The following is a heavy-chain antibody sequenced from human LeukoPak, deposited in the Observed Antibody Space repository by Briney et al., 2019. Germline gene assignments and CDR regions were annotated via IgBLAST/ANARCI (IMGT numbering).Heavy chain of an antibody. CDR1: DYSIRSDYY. D-gene: IGHD1-26*01. CDR2: IYHSGNT. CDR3: ASSKSGYIDY. J-gene: IGHJ4*02. Sequence: PSETLSLTCAVSDYSIRSDYYWAWIRPPPGKGLEWIGYIYHSGNTFYNPSLKRRITISVDTSKNQFSLKVSSVTAADTAVYYCASSKSGYIDYWGQGTLVTVSS. V-gene: IGHV4-38-2*01.